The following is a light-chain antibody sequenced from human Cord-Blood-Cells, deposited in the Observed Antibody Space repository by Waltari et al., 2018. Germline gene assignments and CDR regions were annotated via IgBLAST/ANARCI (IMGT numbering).Light chain of an antibody. CDR2: HAS. V-gene: IGKV1-5*03. CDR1: QSISSW. Sequence: DIQMTQSPSTLSASVGDRVTITCRASQSISSWLAWYQQKPGKAPKLLIYHASSLESGCPSRCSGSGSGTECPLTISSLQPDYFATYYCQQYNSWTFAQWTQVELK. J-gene: IGKJ1*01. CDR3: QQYNSWT.